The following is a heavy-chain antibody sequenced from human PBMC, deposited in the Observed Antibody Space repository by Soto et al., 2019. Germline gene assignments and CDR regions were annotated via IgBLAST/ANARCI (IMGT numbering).Heavy chain of an antibody. J-gene: IGHJ6*02. CDR2: IIPIFGTA. CDR3: ASGDWGGYYYGMDV. V-gene: IGHV1-69*13. Sequence: SVKVSCKASGGTFSSYSISWVRQAPGQGLEWMGGIIPIFGTANYAQKFQGRVTITADESTSTAYMELSSLKSEDTAVYYCASGDWGGYYYGMDVWGQGTTVTVSS. CDR1: GGTFSSYS. D-gene: IGHD2-21*01.